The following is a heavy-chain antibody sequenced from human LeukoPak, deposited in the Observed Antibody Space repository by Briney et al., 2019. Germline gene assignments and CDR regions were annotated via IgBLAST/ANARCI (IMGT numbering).Heavy chain of an antibody. CDR2: IYHSGST. CDR1: GYSISSGYY. CDR3: ARLESGYYGSGSPDY. D-gene: IGHD3-10*01. Sequence: PSETLSLTCAVSGYSISSGYYWGWIRQPPGKGLDWIGSIYHSGSTYYNPSLKSRVTISVDTSKNQFSLKLSSVTAADTAVYYCARLESGYYGSGSPDYWGQGTLVTVSS. V-gene: IGHV4-38-2*01. J-gene: IGHJ4*02.